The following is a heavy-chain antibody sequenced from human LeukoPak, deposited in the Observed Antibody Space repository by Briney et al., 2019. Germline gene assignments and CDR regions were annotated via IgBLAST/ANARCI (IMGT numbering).Heavy chain of an antibody. Sequence: PSETLSLTCAVSGGSISSGGYSWSWTRQPPGKGLEWIGYIYHSGRTYYNPSLKSRVTISVDMSKNQFSLKLSSVTAADTAVYYCARQASMVPAAIWFDPWGQGTLVTVSS. J-gene: IGHJ5*02. CDR1: GGSISSGGYS. CDR3: ARQASMVPAAIWFDP. V-gene: IGHV4-30-2*01. D-gene: IGHD2-2*02. CDR2: IYHSGRT.